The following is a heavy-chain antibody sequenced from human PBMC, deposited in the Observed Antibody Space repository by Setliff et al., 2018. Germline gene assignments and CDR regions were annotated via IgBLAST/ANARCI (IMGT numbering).Heavy chain of an antibody. V-gene: IGHV4-31*03. CDR3: ARASHSYGSPNWFDP. Sequence: SETLSLTCNVSGDFTSSGGYTWNWIRQHPEMGLEWIGYIFYIGNTFYNPSLQSRVTISVDTSKNQFSLKLTSLNAADSAVYYCARASHSYGSPNWFDPWGPGTLVTVSS. J-gene: IGHJ5*02. D-gene: IGHD3-22*01. CDR1: GDFTSSGGYT. CDR2: IFYIGNT.